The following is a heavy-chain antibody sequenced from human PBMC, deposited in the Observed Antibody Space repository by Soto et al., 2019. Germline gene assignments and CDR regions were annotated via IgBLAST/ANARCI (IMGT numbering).Heavy chain of an antibody. V-gene: IGHV3-21*01. D-gene: IGHD2-21*02. CDR2: IGSRGDT. CDR3: AREETAWPLAYGLDV. J-gene: IGHJ6*02. Sequence: EGSLRLSCSASGFTVGNYSMHWVRQAPGKGLEWVSSIGSRGDTYYADSGKGRLTISREYAKNSLSLQMNSLRDEDTAVYYCAREETAWPLAYGLDVWGQGTTVTVS. CDR1: GFTVGNYS.